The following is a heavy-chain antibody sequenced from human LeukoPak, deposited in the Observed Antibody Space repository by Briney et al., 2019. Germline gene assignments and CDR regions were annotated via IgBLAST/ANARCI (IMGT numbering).Heavy chain of an antibody. CDR1: GGTFSSYA. J-gene: IGHJ4*02. D-gene: IGHD1-26*01. CDR2: IIPIFGTA. CDR3: ARRKIVGATVFDY. V-gene: IGHV1-69*13. Sequence: SVKVSCEASGGTFSSYAISWVRQAPGQGLEWMGGIIPIFGTANYAQKFQGRVTITADESTSTAYMELSSLRPEDTAVYYCARRKIVGATVFDYWGQGTLVTVSS.